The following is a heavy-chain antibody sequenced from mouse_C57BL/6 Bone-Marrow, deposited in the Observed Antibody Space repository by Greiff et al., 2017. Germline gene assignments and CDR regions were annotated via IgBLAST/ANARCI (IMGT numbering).Heavy chain of an antibody. CDR1: GYTFTSYG. D-gene: IGHD1-1*01. V-gene: IGHV1-81*01. CDR3: ARGGYGSSYAWFAY. CDR2: ISPRSGNT. J-gene: IGHJ3*01. Sequence: VQLQQSGAELARPGASVKLSCKASGYTFTSYGISWVKQRTGQGLEWIGEISPRSGNTYYNEKFKGKATLTADKSSSKAYMELRSLTSEDSAVYFGARGGYGSSYAWFAYWGQGTLVTVSA.